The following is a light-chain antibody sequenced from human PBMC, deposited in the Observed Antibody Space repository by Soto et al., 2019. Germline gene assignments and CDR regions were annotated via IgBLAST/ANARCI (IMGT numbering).Light chain of an antibody. CDR1: NIGSKS. V-gene: IGLV3-21*04. Sequence: SYELTQPPSVSVAPGKTARITCGGNNIGSKSVHWYQQKPGQAPVLVIYYDNDRPSGIPERFSGSNSGNTATLTISRVEAGDEADYYCQVWDSSSDHVVFGVGTKLTVL. CDR2: YDN. J-gene: IGLJ2*01. CDR3: QVWDSSSDHVV.